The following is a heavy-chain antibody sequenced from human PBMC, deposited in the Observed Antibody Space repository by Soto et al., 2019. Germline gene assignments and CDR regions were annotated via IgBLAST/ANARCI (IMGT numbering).Heavy chain of an antibody. J-gene: IGHJ4*02. CDR1: GFTFSSYA. Sequence: GGSLRLSCAASGFTFSSYAMHWVRQAPGKGLEWVAVISYDGSNKYYADSVKGRFTISRDNSKNTLYLQMNSLRAEDTAVYYCARGRSYYDSSGPGPLYWGQGTLVTVSS. CDR2: ISYDGSNK. V-gene: IGHV3-30-3*01. CDR3: ARGRSYYDSSGPGPLY. D-gene: IGHD3-22*01.